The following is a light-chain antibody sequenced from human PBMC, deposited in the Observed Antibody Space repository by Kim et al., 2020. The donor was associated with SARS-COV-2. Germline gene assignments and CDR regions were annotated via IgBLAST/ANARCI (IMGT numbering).Light chain of an antibody. CDR2: DAS. Sequence: SLSPGESATLSCRASQSVNTYLAWYQQKPGQAPRLLIYDASHRATGIPDRFSGSGSGTDFTLDISSLEPEDFAVYSCQQRRNWPLTFGGGTKLEI. CDR1: QSVNTY. CDR3: QQRRNWPLT. V-gene: IGKV3-11*01. J-gene: IGKJ4*01.